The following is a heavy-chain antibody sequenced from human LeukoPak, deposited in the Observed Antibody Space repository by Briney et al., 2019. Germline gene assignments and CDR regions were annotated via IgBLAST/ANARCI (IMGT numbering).Heavy chain of an antibody. Sequence: GGSLRLSCAASGFTFSSYGMHWVRQAPGKGLEWVAVIWYDGSNKYYADSVKGRFTISRDNSKNTLYLQMNSLRAEDTAVYYCAKFWGDYSNWFDPWGQGTLVTVSS. D-gene: IGHD4-17*01. V-gene: IGHV3-33*06. CDR1: GFTFSSYG. J-gene: IGHJ5*02. CDR3: AKFWGDYSNWFDP. CDR2: IWYDGSNK.